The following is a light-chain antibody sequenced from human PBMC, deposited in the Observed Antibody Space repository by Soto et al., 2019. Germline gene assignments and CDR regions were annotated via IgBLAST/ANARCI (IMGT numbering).Light chain of an antibody. V-gene: IGKV1-33*01. J-gene: IGKJ2*01. CDR3: QQYDYLPYT. Sequence: DIQMTQSPSSLSASVGDRVTITCQASQDISNHLNWYQQKPGKVPKLLIYDATNLETGVPSRFSGSGSGTDFTFTISSLQPEDIATYYCQQYDYLPYTFGQGTKLKIK. CDR1: QDISNH. CDR2: DAT.